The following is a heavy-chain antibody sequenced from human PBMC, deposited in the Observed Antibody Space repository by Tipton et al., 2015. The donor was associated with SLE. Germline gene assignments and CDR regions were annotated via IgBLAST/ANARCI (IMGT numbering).Heavy chain of an antibody. CDR3: ARDQGSWRWLQSRGAFDI. CDR1: GGSISSHY. J-gene: IGHJ3*02. D-gene: IGHD5-24*01. Sequence: TLSLTCAVYGGSISSHYWSWIRQPPGKGLEWIGYIYYSGSTNYNPSLKSRVTISVDTSKNQFSLKLSSVTAADTAVYYCARDQGSWRWLQSRGAFDIWGQGTMVTVSS. CDR2: IYYSGST. V-gene: IGHV4-59*11.